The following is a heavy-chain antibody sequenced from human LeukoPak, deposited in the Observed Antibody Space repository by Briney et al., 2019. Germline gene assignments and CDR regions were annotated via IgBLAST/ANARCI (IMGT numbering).Heavy chain of an antibody. CDR3: ARTFGGRVYSGYGGGGFGY. V-gene: IGHV1-69*13. J-gene: IGHJ4*02. CDR1: GYTFTSYY. D-gene: IGHD5-12*01. CDR2: IIPIFGTA. Sequence: ASVKVSCKASGYTFTSYYMHWVRQAPGQGLEWMGGIIPIFGTANYAQKFQGRVTITADESTSTAYMELSSLRSEDTAVYYCARTFGGRVYSGYGGGGFGYWGQGTLVTVSS.